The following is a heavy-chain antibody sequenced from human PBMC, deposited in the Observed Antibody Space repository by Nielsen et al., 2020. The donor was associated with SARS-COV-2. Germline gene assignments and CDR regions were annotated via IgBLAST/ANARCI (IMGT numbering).Heavy chain of an antibody. V-gene: IGHV3-23*01. CDR3: ATTGDWTTLL. J-gene: IGHJ4*02. D-gene: IGHD2-21*02. CDR2: ITRSGGDT. CDR1: GFTFNSYA. Sequence: GESLKISCAASGFTFNSYAMSWVRQAPGKGLEWVSAITRSGGDTYYADSVKGRFTISRDNSKNTLYLQMSSLRAEDTAVYYCATTGDWTTLLWGQGTLVTVSS.